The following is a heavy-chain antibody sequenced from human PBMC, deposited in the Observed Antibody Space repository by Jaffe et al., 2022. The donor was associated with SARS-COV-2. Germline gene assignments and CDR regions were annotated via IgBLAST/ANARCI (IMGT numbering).Heavy chain of an antibody. D-gene: IGHD2-8*01. V-gene: IGHV4-39*01. J-gene: IGHJ5*02. CDR1: GGSISSSSYY. Sequence: QLQLQESGPGLVKPSETLSLTCTVSGGSISSSSYYWGWIRQPPGKGLEWIGSIYYSGSTYYNPSLKSRVTISVDTSKNQFSLKLSSVTAADTAVYYCARVYCTNGVCYKGRHNWFDPWGQGTLVTVSS. CDR3: ARVYCTNGVCYKGRHNWFDP. CDR2: IYYSGST.